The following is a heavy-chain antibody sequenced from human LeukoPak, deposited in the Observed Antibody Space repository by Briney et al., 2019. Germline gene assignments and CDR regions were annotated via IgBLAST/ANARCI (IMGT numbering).Heavy chain of an antibody. CDR2: IYYSGST. CDR1: GGSNSSYY. CDR3: ASHRGYDYFDS. D-gene: IGHD5-12*01. V-gene: IGHV4-59*01. J-gene: IGHJ4*02. Sequence: SETLSLTCTVSGGSNSSYYWSWIRQPPGKGLEWIGYIYYSGSTNYNPSLKSRVTISVDTSKKQVSLKLSSVTAADTALYFCASHRGYDYFDSWGQGTLVTVSS.